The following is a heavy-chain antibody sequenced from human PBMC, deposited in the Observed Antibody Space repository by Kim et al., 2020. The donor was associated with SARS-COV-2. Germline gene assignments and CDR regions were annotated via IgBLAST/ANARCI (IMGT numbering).Heavy chain of an antibody. V-gene: IGHV3-30*01. CDR3: SRGRAAVYYYHGMDV. J-gene: IGHJ6*02. D-gene: IGHD6-13*01. Sequence: ADSVKGRFIISIDNSKNTGFLQMNSLRAEDTALYYCSRGRAAVYYYHGMDVWGQGTTVTVSS.